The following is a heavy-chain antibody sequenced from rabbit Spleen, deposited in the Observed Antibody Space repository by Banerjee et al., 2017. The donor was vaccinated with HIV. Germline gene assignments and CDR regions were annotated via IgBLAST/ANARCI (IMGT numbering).Heavy chain of an antibody. CDR2: IYAGISVST. CDR1: GFSFSSSYW. Sequence: QSLEESGGDLVKPGASLTLTCTASGFSFSSSYWICWVRQAPGKGLEWIACIYAGISVSTGYASLAKGRFTISKASSTTVTLQMTSLTAADTATYFCARDLVAVIGWNFNLWGPGTLVTVS. D-gene: IGHD1-1*01. V-gene: IGHV1S40*01. CDR3: ARDLVAVIGWNFNL. J-gene: IGHJ4*01.